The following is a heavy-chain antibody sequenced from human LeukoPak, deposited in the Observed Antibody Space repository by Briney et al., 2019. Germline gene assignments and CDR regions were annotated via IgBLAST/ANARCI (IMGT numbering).Heavy chain of an antibody. V-gene: IGHV3-30*04. Sequence: GGSLRLSCAASGFTFSSYAMHWVRQAPGKGLEWVAVISYDGSNKYYADSVKGRFTISRDNSKNTLYLQMNSLRAEDTAVYYCARVIDSSGYYHFDYWGQGTLVTVSS. CDR3: ARVIDSSGYYHFDY. CDR2: ISYDGSNK. J-gene: IGHJ4*02. D-gene: IGHD3-22*01. CDR1: GFTFSSYA.